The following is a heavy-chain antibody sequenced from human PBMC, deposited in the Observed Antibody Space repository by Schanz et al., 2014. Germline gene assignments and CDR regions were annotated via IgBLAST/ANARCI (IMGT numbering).Heavy chain of an antibody. CDR1: GFTFSNYG. D-gene: IGHD2-2*01. V-gene: IGHV3-48*01. CDR3: ARDLSSLIQGDV. J-gene: IGHJ6*04. Sequence: VQLLQSGGALVQPGGSLRLSCSASGFTFSNYGMNWVRQAPEKGLEWVSYISSSSGTIYYADSVKGRFTISRDNAKNLLYLQMNGLRAEDTAVYFCARDLSSLIQGDVWGKGTTVTVSS. CDR2: ISSSSGTI.